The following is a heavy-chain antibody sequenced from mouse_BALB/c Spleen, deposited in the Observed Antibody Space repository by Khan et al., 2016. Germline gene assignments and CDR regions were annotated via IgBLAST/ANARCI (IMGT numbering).Heavy chain of an antibody. J-gene: IGHJ2*01. Sequence: EVELVESGPGLVKPSQSLSLTCTVTGYSITSDYAWNWIRQFPGNKLEWMGYISNSGSTRYNPCLKSRISITRDTSKNQFFLQLHSVTTEDTATYYCARSGPFYFDYWGQGTTVTVSS. CDR1: GYSITSDYA. CDR2: ISNSGST. V-gene: IGHV3-2*02. D-gene: IGHD4-1*01. CDR3: ARSGPFYFDY.